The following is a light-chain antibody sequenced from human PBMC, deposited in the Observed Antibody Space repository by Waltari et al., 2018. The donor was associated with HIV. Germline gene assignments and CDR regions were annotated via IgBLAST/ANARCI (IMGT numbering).Light chain of an antibody. V-gene: IGKV1-16*02. Sequence: DIQMTQSPTSLSASVGDRVTITCRATHDISIYLAWFQQKPGKAPKSLIYGASSLQSGVPSKFSGSGSGTDFTLKISRVEAEDVGVYYCMQALQTRWTFGQGTKVEIK. J-gene: IGKJ1*01. CDR3: MQALQTRWT. CDR2: GAS. CDR1: HDISIY.